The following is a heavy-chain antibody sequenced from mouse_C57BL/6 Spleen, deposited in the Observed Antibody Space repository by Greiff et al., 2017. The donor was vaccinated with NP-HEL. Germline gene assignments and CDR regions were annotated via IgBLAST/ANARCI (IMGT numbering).Heavy chain of an antibody. V-gene: IGHV1-55*01. CDR3: ARSYIYGSVIYYAMDY. Sequence: VQLQQSGAELVKPGASVKMSCKASGYTFTSYWITWVKQRPGQGLEWIGDIYPGSGSTNYNEKFKSKATLTVDTSSSTAYMQLSSLTSEDSAVYYCARSYIYGSVIYYAMDYWGQGTSVTVSS. J-gene: IGHJ4*01. CDR2: IYPGSGST. CDR1: GYTFTSYW. D-gene: IGHD1-1*01.